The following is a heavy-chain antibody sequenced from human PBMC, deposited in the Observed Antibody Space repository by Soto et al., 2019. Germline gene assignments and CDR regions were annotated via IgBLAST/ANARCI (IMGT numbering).Heavy chain of an antibody. V-gene: IGHV4-59*01. D-gene: IGHD5-18*01. Sequence: SETLSLTCTVSSGSLSSYHWSWIRRPPGVGLEWIASISYSGTTNYNSSLKSRVTISIDTSKNQFSLKFNSVTAADTAVYYCAREGYNFGPFDYWGQGALVT. J-gene: IGHJ4*02. CDR2: ISYSGTT. CDR1: SGSLSSYH. CDR3: AREGYNFGPFDY.